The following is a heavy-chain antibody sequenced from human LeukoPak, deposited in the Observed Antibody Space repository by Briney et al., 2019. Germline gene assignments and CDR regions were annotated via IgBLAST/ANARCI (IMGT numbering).Heavy chain of an antibody. V-gene: IGHV3-30*03. CDR3: ARDRYYVPDY. J-gene: IGHJ4*02. D-gene: IGHD3-10*02. CDR2: MSKDGATI. Sequence: PGGSLRLSCAASGFTFSSYGMSWARHAPGKGLKWVAGMSKDGATIRYEGSVEGRFTISRDNSKNTVYLQMNSLRAEDTAVYYCARDRYYVPDYWGQGTLVTVSS. CDR1: GFTFSSYG.